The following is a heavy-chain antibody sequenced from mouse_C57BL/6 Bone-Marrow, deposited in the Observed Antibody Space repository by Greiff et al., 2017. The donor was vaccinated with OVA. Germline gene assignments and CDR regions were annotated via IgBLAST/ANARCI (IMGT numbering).Heavy chain of an antibody. Sequence: VQLQQSGAELVRPGASVKLSCTASGFNIKDDYMHWVKQRPEQGLEWIGWIDPENGDTEYASKFHGKATITADTSSNTAYLQLSSLTSEDTAVYYCTLYYYGSSYDYWGQGTTLTVSS. CDR1: GFNIKDDY. V-gene: IGHV14-4*01. J-gene: IGHJ2*01. D-gene: IGHD1-1*01. CDR3: TLYYYGSSYDY. CDR2: IDPENGDT.